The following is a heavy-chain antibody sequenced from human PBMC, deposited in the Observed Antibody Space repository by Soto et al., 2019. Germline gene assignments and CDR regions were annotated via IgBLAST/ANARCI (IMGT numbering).Heavy chain of an antibody. J-gene: IGHJ4*02. CDR2: IWYDGSNK. CDR1: GFTFSSYG. V-gene: IGHV3-33*01. CDR3: ARVGVYSSGCYVGY. D-gene: IGHD6-19*01. Sequence: QVQLVESGGGVVQPGRSLRLSCAASGFTFSSYGMHWVRQAPGKGLEWVAVIWYDGSNKYYADSVKGRFTISRDNSKNTLYLQMNSLRAEDTAVYYCARVGVYSSGCYVGYWGQGTLVTVSS.